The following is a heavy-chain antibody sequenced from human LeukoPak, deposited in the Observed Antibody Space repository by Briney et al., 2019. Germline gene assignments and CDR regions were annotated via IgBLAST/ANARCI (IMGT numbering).Heavy chain of an antibody. Sequence: PSETLSLTCTVSGDSISNYYWSWIRQPPGKGLEWIGYIYYSGTTNYTPSLKSRVTISVDTSKTQFSLKLSSVTAADTAVYYCARYAYGSSGYYSFDYWGQGTLVTVSS. CDR1: GDSISNYY. CDR3: ARYAYGSSGYYSFDY. J-gene: IGHJ4*02. V-gene: IGHV4-59*01. CDR2: IYYSGTT. D-gene: IGHD3-22*01.